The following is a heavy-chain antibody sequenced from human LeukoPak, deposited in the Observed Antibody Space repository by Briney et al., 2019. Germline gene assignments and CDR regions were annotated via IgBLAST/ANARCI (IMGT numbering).Heavy chain of an antibody. CDR1: GGSFSSYF. CDR3: ARERMVFDSSGYYYDNWFDP. CDR2: IYPSGNT. Sequence: PSETLSLTCSISGGSFSSYFWSWVRQPAGKGLEWIGRIYPSGNTNYNPSLKSRVTLSVDTSKTQFSLRLSSVTAADTAVYYCARERMVFDSSGYYYDNWFDPWGQGTLVTVSS. V-gene: IGHV4-4*07. D-gene: IGHD3-22*01. J-gene: IGHJ5*02.